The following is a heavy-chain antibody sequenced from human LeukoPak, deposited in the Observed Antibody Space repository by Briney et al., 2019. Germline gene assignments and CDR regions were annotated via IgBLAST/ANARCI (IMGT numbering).Heavy chain of an antibody. Sequence: GASVKVSCKASGYTFTSYDINWVRQATGQGLEWMGWMNPNSGNTGYAQQFQGRVTMTRNTSISTAYMELSSLRSEDTAVYYCATTIFGVVIPDYYYGMDVWGQGTTVTVSS. V-gene: IGHV1-8*01. CDR2: MNPNSGNT. D-gene: IGHD3-3*01. CDR3: ATTIFGVVIPDYYYGMDV. J-gene: IGHJ6*02. CDR1: GYTFTSYD.